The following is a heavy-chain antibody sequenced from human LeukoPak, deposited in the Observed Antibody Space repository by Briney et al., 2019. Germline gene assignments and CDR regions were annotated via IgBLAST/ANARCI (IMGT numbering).Heavy chain of an antibody. CDR1: GGSFSGYY. V-gene: IGHV4-34*01. CDR3: ASLHYYDSSGYYPLDY. CDR2: INHSGSI. D-gene: IGHD3-22*01. J-gene: IGHJ4*02. Sequence: SETLSLTCAVYGGSFSGYYWSWIRQPPGKGLEWIGEINHSGSINYNPSLKSRVTISVDTSKNQFSLKLSSVTAADTAVYYCASLHYYDSSGYYPLDYWGQGTLVTVSS.